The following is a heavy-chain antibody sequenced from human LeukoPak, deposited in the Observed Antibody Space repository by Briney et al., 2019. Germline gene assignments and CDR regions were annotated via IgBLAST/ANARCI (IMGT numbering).Heavy chain of an antibody. D-gene: IGHD1-26*01. Sequence: ASVKVSCKASGYIFTNYGISWVRQAPGQGLEWMSWISANNGETRYAQNFQGRVTMTTDTSTSTAYMELRSLRSDDTAVYYCAREQGGATTHWGQGTLVTVSS. V-gene: IGHV1-18*04. CDR2: ISANNGET. CDR1: GYIFTNYG. J-gene: IGHJ4*02. CDR3: AREQGGATTH.